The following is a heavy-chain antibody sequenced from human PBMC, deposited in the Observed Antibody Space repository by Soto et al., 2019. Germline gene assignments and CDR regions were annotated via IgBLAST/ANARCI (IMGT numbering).Heavy chain of an antibody. CDR1: GFTFNTYG. CDR3: ARMDCTGGNCRPYAYYDLDV. V-gene: IGHV3-33*02. J-gene: IGHJ6*02. Sequence: QGQLVESGGGVVQPGRSLRLSCAASGFTFNTYGMHWVRQAPGKGLEWVAVIWYDGSIKYYSDSTRGRFIVSRDNSRNTLFLQMNSLRVEDTTVYYCARMDCTGGNCRPYAYYDLDVWGQGTTVSVSS. D-gene: IGHD2-15*01. CDR2: IWYDGSIK.